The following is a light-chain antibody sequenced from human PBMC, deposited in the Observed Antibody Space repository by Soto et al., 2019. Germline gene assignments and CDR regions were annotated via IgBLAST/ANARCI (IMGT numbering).Light chain of an antibody. Sequence: QSALTQPASVSGSPGQSITISCTGTSSDVGGYNYVSWYQQHPGKAPKLMIYEVSNRPSGVSNRFFGSKSGNTASLTISGLQAEDEADYYCSSYTSSSTLVVFGGWTKLTVL. CDR1: SSDVGGYNY. J-gene: IGLJ2*01. CDR3: SSYTSSSTLVV. V-gene: IGLV2-14*01. CDR2: EVS.